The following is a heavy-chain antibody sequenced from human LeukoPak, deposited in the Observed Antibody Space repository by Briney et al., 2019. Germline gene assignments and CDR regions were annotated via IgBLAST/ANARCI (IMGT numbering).Heavy chain of an antibody. CDR2: INHSGST. CDR1: GGSFSGYY. V-gene: IGHV4-34*01. J-gene: IGHJ4*02. CDR3: ARTAHPRMVRGVIDY. Sequence: SETLSLTCAVYGGSFSGYYWSWIRQPPGKGLEWIGEINHSGSTNYNPSLKSRVTISVDTSKNQFSLKLSSVTAADTAVYYCARTAHPRMVRGVIDYRGQGTLVTVSS. D-gene: IGHD3-10*01.